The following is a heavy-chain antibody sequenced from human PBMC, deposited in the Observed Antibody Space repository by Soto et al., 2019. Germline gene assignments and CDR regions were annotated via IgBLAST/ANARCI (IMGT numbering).Heavy chain of an antibody. Sequence: HPXGFLALSCAASGSTFSSYSTSWVRQAPGKGLEWVSTIRGSVGSTYYADSVKGRFTISRDDSKNTLYLQLYNLRAEDTAVYYCAKTRDGYSYGGFDCWGQGTLVTVSS. D-gene: IGHD4-4*01. CDR2: IRGSVGST. J-gene: IGHJ4*02. CDR1: GSTFSSYS. CDR3: AKTRDGYSYGGFDC. V-gene: IGHV3-23*01.